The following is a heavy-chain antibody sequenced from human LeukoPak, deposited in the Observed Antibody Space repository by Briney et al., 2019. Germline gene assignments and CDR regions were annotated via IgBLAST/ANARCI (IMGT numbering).Heavy chain of an antibody. D-gene: IGHD2-2*02. CDR3: AREGRIVVVPAAIYGMDV. J-gene: IGHJ6*04. Sequence: GGSLRLSCAASGFTFSSYSMNWVRQAPGKGLEWVSSISSSSSYIYYADSVKGRFTISRDNAKNSLYLQMNSLRAEDTAVYYCAREGRIVVVPAAIYGMDVWGKGTTVTVSS. CDR1: GFTFSSYS. V-gene: IGHV3-21*01. CDR2: ISSSSSYI.